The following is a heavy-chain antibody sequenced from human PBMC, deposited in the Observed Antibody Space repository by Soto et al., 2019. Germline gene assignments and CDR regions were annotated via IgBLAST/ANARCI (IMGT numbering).Heavy chain of an antibody. J-gene: IGHJ5*02. V-gene: IGHV4-39*01. CDR3: AARGSARGGWFDP. CDR2: IYYSGST. CDR1: GGSISSSSYY. Sequence: SQTLSLTCTVSGGSISSSSYYWGWIRQPPGKGLEWIGSIYYSGSTYYNPSLKSRVTISVDTSKNQFSLKLSSVTAADTAVYYCAARGSARGGWFDPWGQGTLVTVSS. D-gene: IGHD1-26*01.